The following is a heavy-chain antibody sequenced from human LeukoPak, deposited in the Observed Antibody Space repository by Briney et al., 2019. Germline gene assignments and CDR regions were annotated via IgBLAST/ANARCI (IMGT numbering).Heavy chain of an antibody. CDR2: INPSGGST. J-gene: IGHJ3*02. Sequence: ASVKVSCKASGYTFTSYYMHWVRQAPGQGLEWMGIINPSGGSTSYAQKFQGRVTMTRDTSTSTVYMELSSLRSEDTAVHYCARELREVVVAASPGAFDIWGQGTMVTVSS. V-gene: IGHV1-46*01. CDR1: GYTFTSYY. D-gene: IGHD2-15*01. CDR3: ARELREVVVAASPGAFDI.